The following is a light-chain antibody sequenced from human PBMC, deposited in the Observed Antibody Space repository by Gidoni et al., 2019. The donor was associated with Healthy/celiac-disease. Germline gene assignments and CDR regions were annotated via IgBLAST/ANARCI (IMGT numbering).Light chain of an antibody. CDR2: DES. CDR3: QVWDSDSDHYV. J-gene: IGLJ1*01. CDR1: NIGIKS. V-gene: IGLV3-21*02. Sequence: SYVLTQPPSVSVAPGQTARITCGGNNIGIKSVHWYQQKQGQAPVLVVYDESDRPSGIPERVAGSKSGTTATIIITRVEAGDEADYYCQVWDSDSDHYVFGAGTKVTVL.